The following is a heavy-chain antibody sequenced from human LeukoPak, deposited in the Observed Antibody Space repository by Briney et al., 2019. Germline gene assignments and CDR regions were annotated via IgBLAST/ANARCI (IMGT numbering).Heavy chain of an antibody. CDR3: ARQKCTSTSCLTKNAFDI. Sequence: SETLSLTCTVSGGSMSSYYWSWIRLPPGKGLEWIAYIYDGGSTNYNPSLKSRVTISVDTSKNQFSLDLSSVTAADTAVYYCARQKCTSTSCLTKNAFDIWGQGTMVTVSS. CDR2: IYDGGST. J-gene: IGHJ3*02. V-gene: IGHV4-59*08. CDR1: GGSMSSYY. D-gene: IGHD2-2*01.